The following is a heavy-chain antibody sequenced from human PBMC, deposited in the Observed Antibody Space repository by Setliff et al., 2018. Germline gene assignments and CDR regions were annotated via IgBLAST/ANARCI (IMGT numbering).Heavy chain of an antibody. CDR3: ARGRNVASRLLDS. D-gene: IGHD6-6*01. CDR2: ITHTGTTGST. V-gene: IGHV4-4*02. CDR1: GVSVNSLTW. Sequence: SETLSLTCTVSGVSVNSLTWWSWVRQTPGKGLEWIGEITHTGTTGSTKYNPSLKSRVTMSIDTSKNQFSLMVTSVTAADTAVYYCARGRNVASRLLDSWGQGTLVTVSS. J-gene: IGHJ4*02.